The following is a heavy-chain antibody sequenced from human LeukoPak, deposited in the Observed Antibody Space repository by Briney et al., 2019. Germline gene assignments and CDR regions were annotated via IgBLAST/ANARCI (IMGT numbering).Heavy chain of an antibody. D-gene: IGHD4-11*01. J-gene: IGHJ4*02. V-gene: IGHV3-7*01. Sequence: GGSLRLSGSTSGFTFSTYWMSWVRQTPEKGLEWVANIKGDGSLINYADSVKGRFTISRDNAKNSLSLQMNSLTADDTGLYYCAREGLPYSRDYWGQGTLVTVSS. CDR3: AREGLPYSRDY. CDR2: IKGDGSLI. CDR1: GFTFSTYW.